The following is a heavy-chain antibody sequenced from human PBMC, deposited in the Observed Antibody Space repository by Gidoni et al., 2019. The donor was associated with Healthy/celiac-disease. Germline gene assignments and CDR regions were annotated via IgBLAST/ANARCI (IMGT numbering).Heavy chain of an antibody. D-gene: IGHD2-21*02. Sequence: EVQLLESGGGLVQPGGSLRLSCAASGFTFRSYAMSWVRQAPGKGLEWVSAISGSGGSTYYADSVKGRFTISRDNSKNTLYLQMNSLRAEDTAVYYCAKGEGGGNSAHYYYYMDVWGKGTTVTVSS. CDR3: AKGEGGGNSAHYYYYMDV. CDR1: GFTFRSYA. CDR2: ISGSGGST. V-gene: IGHV3-23*01. J-gene: IGHJ6*03.